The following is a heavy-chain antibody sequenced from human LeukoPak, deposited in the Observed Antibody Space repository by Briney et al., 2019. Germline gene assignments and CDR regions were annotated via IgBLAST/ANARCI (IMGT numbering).Heavy chain of an antibody. D-gene: IGHD5-18*01. CDR3: AKGYNYAYEY. J-gene: IGHJ4*02. CDR2: ISESGTTI. CDR1: GFTFSDYS. Sequence: PGGSLRLSCAASGFTFSDYSMSWIRQAPGKGLEWVSHISESGTTIYYADSVKGRFTISRDNTKNSLYLQMNSLRPEDTAVYYCAKGYNYAYEYWGQGTLVTVSS. V-gene: IGHV3-11*01.